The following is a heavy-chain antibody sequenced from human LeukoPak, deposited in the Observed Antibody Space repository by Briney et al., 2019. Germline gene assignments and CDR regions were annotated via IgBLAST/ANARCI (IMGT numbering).Heavy chain of an antibody. D-gene: IGHD2-2*01. Sequence: GASVKVSCKASGYTFTSYAMNWVRQAPGQGLEWMGWINTNTGNPTYAQGFTGRFVFSLDTSVSTAYLQISSLKAEDTAVYYCARVGYCSSTSCPRKNWFDPWGQGTLVTVSS. CDR1: GYTFTSYA. V-gene: IGHV7-4-1*02. CDR3: ARVGYCSSTSCPRKNWFDP. J-gene: IGHJ5*02. CDR2: INTNTGNP.